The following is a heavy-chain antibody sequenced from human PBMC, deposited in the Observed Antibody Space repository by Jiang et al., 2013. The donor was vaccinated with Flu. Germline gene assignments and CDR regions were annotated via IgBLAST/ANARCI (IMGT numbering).Heavy chain of an antibody. J-gene: IGHJ3*02. V-gene: IGHV2-5*02. CDR3: AHRRPVSSVGVPPWDAFDI. CDR2: IYWDDDK. D-gene: IGHD1-26*01. Sequence: KPTQTLTLTCAFSGFSLKTPGLGVGWIRQPPGKVLEWLALIYWDDDKRYSPSLKSRLTITKDTSKNQVVLTMTNMDPVDTATYYCAHRRPVSSVGVPPWDAFDIWGQGTMVTVSS. CDR1: GFSLKTPGLG.